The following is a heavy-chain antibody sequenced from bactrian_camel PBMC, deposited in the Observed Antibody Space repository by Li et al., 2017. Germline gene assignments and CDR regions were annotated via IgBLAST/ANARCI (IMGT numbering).Heavy chain of an antibody. CDR2: MYTGGGTP. D-gene: IGHD1*01. CDR1: TYTCVG. V-gene: IGHV3S1*01. Sequence: HVQLVESGGGSVQAGGSLRLSCAASTYTCVGWVRQAPGKERERVGIMYTGGGTPAYSDSVKGRFTISQDNAKNIMSLQMDSLKPEDAGMYYCAKPPYFMLQEITDQDDIPRCQGTQVTVS. J-gene: IGHJ4*01.